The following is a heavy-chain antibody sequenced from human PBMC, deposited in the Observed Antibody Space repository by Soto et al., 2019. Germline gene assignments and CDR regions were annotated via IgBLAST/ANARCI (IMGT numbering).Heavy chain of an antibody. CDR3: ARGSAFQRTGNSDF. Sequence: QVQLVQSGAEVKRPGASVKVSCTTSGYKFADYNMNWVRQATGRGLEWLGYMNSFSGGSDFAPKFRDRLTLTKNTSISTAYLELTNLRDDDTAVYYCARGSAFQRTGNSDFWGQGTPVTVSS. V-gene: IGHV1-8*02. J-gene: IGHJ4*02. CDR1: GYKFADYN. D-gene: IGHD6-19*01. CDR2: MNSFSGGS.